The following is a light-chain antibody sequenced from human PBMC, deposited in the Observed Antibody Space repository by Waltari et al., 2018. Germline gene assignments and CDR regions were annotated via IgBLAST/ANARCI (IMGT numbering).Light chain of an antibody. J-gene: IGLJ1*01. CDR3: SSYAGTKNPYV. V-gene: IGLV2-8*01. CDR1: SSDIGCYNF. Sequence: QSALTQPPSASGSAGPSVTISCTGTSSDIGCYNFVSWYQQHPGKVPKLIISEVNKRPSGVPDRFSGSKSGNTASLTVSGLQAEDEADYYCSSYAGTKNPYVFGTGTKVTVL. CDR2: EVN.